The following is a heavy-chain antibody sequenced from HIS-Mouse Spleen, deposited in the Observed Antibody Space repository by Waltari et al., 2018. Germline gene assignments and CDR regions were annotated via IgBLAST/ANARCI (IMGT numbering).Heavy chain of an antibody. CDR1: GYTLPGYY. V-gene: IGHV1-2*02. D-gene: IGHD1-26*01. CDR2: INPNSGGT. J-gene: IGHJ6*02. CDR3: ARVGYSGSYYYGMDV. Sequence: QVQLVQSGAEVKKPGASVQVPCKASGYTLPGYYLHWVRPAPGQGLEWMGWINPNSGGTNYAQKFQGRVTMTRDTSISTAYMELSRLRSDDTAVYYCARVGYSGSYYYGMDVWGQGTTVTVSS.